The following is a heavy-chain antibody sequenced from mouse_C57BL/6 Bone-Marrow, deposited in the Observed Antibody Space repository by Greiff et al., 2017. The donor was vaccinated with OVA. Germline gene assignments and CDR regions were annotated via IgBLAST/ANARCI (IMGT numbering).Heavy chain of an antibody. Sequence: VQLQQSGAELVRPGASVKLSCTASGFNIKDDYMHWVKQRPEQGLEWIGWIDPENGDTEYASKFQGKATITADTSSNTAYLQLSSVTSEDTAVYYCTSTGTDYWGQGTTLTVSS. V-gene: IGHV14-4*01. CDR3: TSTGTDY. D-gene: IGHD4-1*01. J-gene: IGHJ2*01. CDR2: IDPENGDT. CDR1: GFNIKDDY.